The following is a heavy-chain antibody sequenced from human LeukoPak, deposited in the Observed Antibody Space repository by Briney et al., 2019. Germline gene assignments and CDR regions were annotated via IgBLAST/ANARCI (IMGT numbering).Heavy chain of an antibody. J-gene: IGHJ4*02. CDR2: IYTSGST. V-gene: IGHV4-61*02. CDR1: GGSISSGSYY. D-gene: IGHD6-13*01. Sequence: PSETLTLTCTVSGGSISSGSYYWSWIRQPAGKGLEWIGRIYTSGSTNYNPSLKSRVTISVDTSKNQFSLKLSSVTAADTAVYYCASSTGGIGYWGQGTLVTVSS. CDR3: ASSTGGIGY.